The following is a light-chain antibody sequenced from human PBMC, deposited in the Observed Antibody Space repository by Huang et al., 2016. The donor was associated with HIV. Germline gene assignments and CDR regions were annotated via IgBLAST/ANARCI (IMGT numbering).Light chain of an antibody. J-gene: IGKJ4*01. V-gene: IGKV2D-29*02. CDR3: MQRTQRPLT. CDR2: EVS. CDR1: QGLLHSDGETY. Sequence: DIVMTQTPLSLSVTPGQPASISCKSSQGLLHSDGETYLYWYLHKPGQSPQLLIYEVSNRFSGVPDRFSGSGSGTDFTRRISRVEAEDVVVYYCMQRTQRPLTFGGGTKVEIK.